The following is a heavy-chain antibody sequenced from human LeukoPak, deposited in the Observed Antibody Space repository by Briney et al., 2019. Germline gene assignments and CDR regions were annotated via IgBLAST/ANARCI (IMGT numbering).Heavy chain of an antibody. CDR3: ARGPVPGSSYYDSSGYSHFDY. Sequence: SETLSLTCAVYGGSFSGYYWSWIRQPPGKGLEWIGKINHSGSTNYNPSLKSRVTISVDTSKNQFSLKLSSVTAADTAVYYCARGPVPGSSYYDSSGYSHFDYWGQGTLVTVSS. J-gene: IGHJ4*02. V-gene: IGHV4-34*01. D-gene: IGHD3-22*01. CDR1: GGSFSGYY. CDR2: INHSGST.